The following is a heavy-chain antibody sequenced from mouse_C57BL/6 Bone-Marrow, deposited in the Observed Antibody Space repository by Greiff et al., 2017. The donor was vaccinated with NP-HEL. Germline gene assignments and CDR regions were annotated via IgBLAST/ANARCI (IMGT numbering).Heavy chain of an antibody. D-gene: IGHD1-1*01. CDR2: IDPETGGT. J-gene: IGHJ2*01. CDR3: TRTLLLPYYVDY. V-gene: IGHV1-15*01. CDR1: GYTFTDYE. Sequence: QVQLQQSGAELVRPGASVTLSCKASGYTFTDYEMHWVKQTPVHGLEWIGAIDPETGGTAYNQKFKGKAILTADKSSSTAYMELRSLTSEDSAVYYCTRTLLLPYYVDYWGQGTTLTVSS.